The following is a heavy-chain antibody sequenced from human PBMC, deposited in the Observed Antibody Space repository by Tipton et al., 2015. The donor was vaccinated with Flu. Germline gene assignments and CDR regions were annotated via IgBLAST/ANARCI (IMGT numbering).Heavy chain of an antibody. CDR2: VSGGGAIT. J-gene: IGHJ4*02. Sequence: SLRLSCVASGFTFSRYAMSWVRQAPGKGLEWVSAVSGGGAITYFADSVKGRFTISRDNSKNMLYLQMNSLRAEDTAVYYCARGYDILTDGGGYFDYWGQGTLVTVSS. CDR1: GFTFSRYA. CDR3: ARGYDILTDGGGYFDY. D-gene: IGHD3-9*01. V-gene: IGHV3-23*01.